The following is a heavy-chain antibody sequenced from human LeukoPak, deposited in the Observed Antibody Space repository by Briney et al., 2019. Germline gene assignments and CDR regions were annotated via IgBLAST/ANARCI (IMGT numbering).Heavy chain of an antibody. CDR2: ISYDGSNK. J-gene: IGHJ4*02. D-gene: IGHD1-26*01. CDR3: AKDAVGATAYYFDY. Sequence: GGSPRLSCAASGFTFSSYGMHWVRQAPGKGLEWVAVISYDGSNKYYADSVKGRFTISRDNSKNTLYLQMNSLRAEDTAVYYCAKDAVGATAYYFDYWGQGTLVTVSS. V-gene: IGHV3-30*12. CDR1: GFTFSSYG.